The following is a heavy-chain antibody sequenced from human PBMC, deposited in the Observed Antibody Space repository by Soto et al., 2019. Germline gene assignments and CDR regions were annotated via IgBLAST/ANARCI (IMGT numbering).Heavy chain of an antibody. J-gene: IGHJ4*02. Sequence: ASVKASSKDPGYTLDSYCISWVRQEPKQGLGWMGWISAYNGNTNYAQKLQGIVTMTTDTSTSTAYMELRSLRSDDTAVYYCARDPMVRGVPHPPDYWGQGTLVTVSS. CDR3: ARDPMVRGVPHPPDY. CDR2: ISAYNGNT. D-gene: IGHD3-10*01. V-gene: IGHV1-18*01. CDR1: GYTLDSYC.